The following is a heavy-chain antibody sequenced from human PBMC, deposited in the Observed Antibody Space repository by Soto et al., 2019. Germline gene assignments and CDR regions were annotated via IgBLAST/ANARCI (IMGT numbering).Heavy chain of an antibody. D-gene: IGHD5-12*01. CDR3: ARDVSEYSFSPDY. Sequence: VASVKVSCKAPGGTFSSYVINWVRQAPGQGLEWMGGFIPSFGTPNYAQKFQGRVTLTADGSTSTAYMELSSLRSEDTAVYYCARDVSEYSFSPDYWGQGTLVTVSS. CDR2: FIPSFGTP. J-gene: IGHJ4*02. V-gene: IGHV1-69*13. CDR1: GGTFSSYV.